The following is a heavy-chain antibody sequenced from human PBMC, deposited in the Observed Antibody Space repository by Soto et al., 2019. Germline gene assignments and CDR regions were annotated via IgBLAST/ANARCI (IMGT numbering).Heavy chain of an antibody. J-gene: IGHJ5*02. CDR1: GGSISSGYY. Sequence: QVQLQESGPGLVRPSQTLSLTCTVSGGSISSGYYWSWIRQHPGKGLEWIGYIYYSATTYYNPSLKRRVTVSLATSKNQFSLKLNSVTAADTAVYYCASAGTALNIPAAVAGLENWVDPGGQGTLVTVSS. D-gene: IGHD6-19*01. CDR2: IYYSATT. CDR3: ASAGTALNIPAAVAGLENWVDP. V-gene: IGHV4-31*03.